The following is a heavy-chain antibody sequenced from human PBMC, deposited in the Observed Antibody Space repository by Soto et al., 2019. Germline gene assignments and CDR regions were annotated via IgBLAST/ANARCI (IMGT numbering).Heavy chain of an antibody. V-gene: IGHV3-23*01. Sequence: EVQLLESGGGLLQPGGSLRLSCAASGFTFSSYAMTWVRQAPGKGLEWVSIISGSGSGTYYADSVKGRFTISRDNSRNTLSLQMNSLRADDTAVYYYAKALSISGSCCGQCDSWGQGALVTVSS. D-gene: IGHD1-26*01. CDR3: AKALSISGSCCGQCDS. J-gene: IGHJ4*02. CDR2: ISGSGSGT. CDR1: GFTFSSYA.